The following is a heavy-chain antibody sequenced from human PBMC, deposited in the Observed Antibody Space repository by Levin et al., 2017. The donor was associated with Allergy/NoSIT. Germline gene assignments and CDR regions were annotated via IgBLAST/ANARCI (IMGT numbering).Heavy chain of an antibody. Sequence: SETLSLTCTVSGGSISSSSHYWGWIRQPPGKGLEWIGSIYDSVTTYYNPSLKSRVTISVDTSKHQFSLNLTSVTAADTAVYYCAGLVVTVDYWGQGTLVTVSS. CDR1: GGSISSSSHY. CDR3: AGLVVTVDY. V-gene: IGHV4-39*01. J-gene: IGHJ4*02. D-gene: IGHD2-21*02. CDR2: IYDSVTT.